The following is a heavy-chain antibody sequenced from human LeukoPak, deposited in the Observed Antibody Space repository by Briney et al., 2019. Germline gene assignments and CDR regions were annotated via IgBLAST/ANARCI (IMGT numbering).Heavy chain of an antibody. CDR2: MSDIGPNT. CDR1: GFTVTDYA. J-gene: IGHJ4*02. CDR3: ARDWGGGRCY. V-gene: IGHV3-23*01. Sequence: GGSLRLSCAASGFTVTDYAMTWIRQSPGKGLEWVSSMSDIGPNTYYADSVKGRFTISRDNSKNTLYLQMNSLRAEDTAVYYCARDWGGGRCYWGQGTLVTVSS. D-gene: IGHD2-15*01.